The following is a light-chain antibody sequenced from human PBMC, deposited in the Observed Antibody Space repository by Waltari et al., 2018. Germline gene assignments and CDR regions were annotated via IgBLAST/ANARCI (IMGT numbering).Light chain of an antibody. CDR3: CSYAGSSIVV. CDR2: EGS. J-gene: IGLJ2*01. CDR1: SSDVGSYNL. Sequence: QSALTQPASVSGSPGQSITISCTGTSSDVGSYNLVSWYQQHPGKAPKLMIYEGSKRPSGVSNRFFGSKSGNTASLTISGLQAEDEADYYCCSYAGSSIVVFGGGTKLTVL. V-gene: IGLV2-23*01.